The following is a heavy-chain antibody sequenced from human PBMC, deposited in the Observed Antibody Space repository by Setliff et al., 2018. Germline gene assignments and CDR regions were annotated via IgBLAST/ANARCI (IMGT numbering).Heavy chain of an antibody. V-gene: IGHV4-59*08. Sequence: SETLSLTCTVSGGSISSYYWTWIRQSPGKGLEWIGNIYDSGSINYNPSLKSRVTTSVDTSKNQFSLKLSSVTAADTAVYYCARGSYYDSSGYSPDFFDYWGQGTLVTVSS. D-gene: IGHD3-22*01. CDR2: IYDSGSI. J-gene: IGHJ4*02. CDR1: GGSISSYY. CDR3: ARGSYYDSSGYSPDFFDY.